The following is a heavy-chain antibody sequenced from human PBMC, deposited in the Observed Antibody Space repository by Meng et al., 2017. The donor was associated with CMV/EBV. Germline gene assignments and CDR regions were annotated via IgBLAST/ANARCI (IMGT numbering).Heavy chain of an antibody. CDR3: AKDGGGVITIFGVANPTGGFDP. J-gene: IGHJ5*02. CDR1: GFTVSSNY. CDR2: IYSGGST. Sequence: GGSLRLSCAASGFTVSSNYMSWVRQAPGKGLEWVSVIYSGGSTYYADSVKGRLTISRDNSKNTLYLQMNSLRAEDTAVYYCAKDGGGVITIFGVANPTGGFDPWGQGTLVTVSS. D-gene: IGHD3-3*01. V-gene: IGHV3-53*01.